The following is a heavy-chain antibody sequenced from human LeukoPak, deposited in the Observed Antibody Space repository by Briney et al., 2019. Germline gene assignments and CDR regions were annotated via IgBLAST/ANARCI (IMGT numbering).Heavy chain of an antibody. V-gene: IGHV3-7*01. J-gene: IGHJ4*02. CDR1: GFTFSSYW. CDR3: ARDMATVVTPTWDY. CDR2: IKQDGSEK. D-gene: IGHD4-23*01. Sequence: PGGSLRLSCAASGFTFSSYWMSWVRQAPGKGLEWVANIKQDGSEKYYVDSVKGRFTISRDNAKNSLYLRMNSLRAEDTAVYYCARDMATVVTPTWDYWGQGTLVTVSS.